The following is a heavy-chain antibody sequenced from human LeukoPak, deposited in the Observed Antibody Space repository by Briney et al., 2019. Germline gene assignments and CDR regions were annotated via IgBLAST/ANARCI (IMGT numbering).Heavy chain of an antibody. CDR2: ISYDGSDT. Sequence: GGSLRLSCAASGFTFSTYAMHWVRKAPGKGLEWVATISYDGSDTYYADSVEGRFTISRDNSRKTLYLQMTSLRPEDTSVYYCAKDAGVLVVVVSAIPAYKFDSWGQGTLVTVSS. V-gene: IGHV3-30*18. D-gene: IGHD2-2*01. J-gene: IGHJ4*02. CDR1: GFTFSTYA. CDR3: AKDAGVLVVVVSAIPAYKFDS.